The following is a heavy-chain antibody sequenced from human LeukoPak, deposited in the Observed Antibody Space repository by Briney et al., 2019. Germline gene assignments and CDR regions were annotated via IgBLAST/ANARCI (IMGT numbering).Heavy chain of an antibody. Sequence: SETLSLTCAVYGVSFSGYYWSWIRQPPGKGLEWIGEINHSGSTNYNPSLKSRVTISVDTSKNQFSLKLSSVTAADTAVYYCARGGGTYVSSQYYFDYWGQGTLVTVSS. D-gene: IGHD3-22*01. J-gene: IGHJ4*02. V-gene: IGHV4-34*01. CDR2: INHSGST. CDR3: ARGGGTYVSSQYYFDY. CDR1: GVSFSGYY.